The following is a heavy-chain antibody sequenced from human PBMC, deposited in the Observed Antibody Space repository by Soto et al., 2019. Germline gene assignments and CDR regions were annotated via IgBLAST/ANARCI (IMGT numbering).Heavy chain of an antibody. CDR1: GGSISSYY. CDR3: ARRGDYGYVDY. J-gene: IGHJ4*02. Sequence: SETLPLTCTVSGGSISSYYWSWIRQPPGKGLEWIGYIYYSGSTNYNPSLKSRVTISVDTSKNQFSLKLSSVTAADTAVYYCARRGDYGYVDYWGQGTLVTVSS. D-gene: IGHD4-17*01. CDR2: IYYSGST. V-gene: IGHV4-59*08.